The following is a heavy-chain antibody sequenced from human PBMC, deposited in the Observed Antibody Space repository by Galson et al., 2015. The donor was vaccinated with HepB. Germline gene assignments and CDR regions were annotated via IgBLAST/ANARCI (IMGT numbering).Heavy chain of an antibody. CDR2: IKSKTDGGTT. V-gene: IGHV3-15*01. CDR1: GFTFSNAW. J-gene: IGHJ4*02. D-gene: IGHD3-3*01. CDR3: TTLGVLRFLEWLLYEGVGYFDY. Sequence: SLRLSCAASGFTFSNAWMSWVRQAPGKGLEWVGRIKSKTDGGTTDYAAPVKGRFTISRDDSKNTLYLQMNSLKTEDTAVYYCTTLGVLRFLEWLLYEGVGYFDYWGQGTLVTVSS.